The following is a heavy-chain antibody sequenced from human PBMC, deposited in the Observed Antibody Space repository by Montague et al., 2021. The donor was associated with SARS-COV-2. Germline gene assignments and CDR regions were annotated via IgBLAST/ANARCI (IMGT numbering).Heavy chain of an antibody. CDR3: ARGLLTINMIVVVMAGASNWFDP. V-gene: IGHV4-39*07. J-gene: IGHJ5*02. D-gene: IGHD3-22*01. CDR1: GDSITSGRYY. Sequence: SETLSLTCTVSGDSITSGRYYWTWLRHHPGKGLEWIGEINQSESPNYNPSLKSRVTISLDTSKNQISLRLTSVTAADTAVYYCARGLLTINMIVVVMAGASNWFDPWGQGTLVTVSS. CDR2: INQSESP.